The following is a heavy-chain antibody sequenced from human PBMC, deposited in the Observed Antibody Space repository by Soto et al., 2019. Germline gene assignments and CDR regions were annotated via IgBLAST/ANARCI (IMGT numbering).Heavy chain of an antibody. CDR2: INPGGTST. V-gene: IGHV1-46*03. D-gene: IGHD2-2*01. J-gene: IGHJ4*02. CDR1: GNTFTTYY. Sequence: QVQLVQSGAEVKKPGASVKVSCKASGNTFTTYYMHWVRQAPGQGLEWMGLINPGGTSTNYAQKFQDRVTMTRDSSTSTVYMELSSLTSEDTAVYYCASGNCCSTSFHSEYWGQGTLVTVST. CDR3: ASGNCCSTSFHSEY.